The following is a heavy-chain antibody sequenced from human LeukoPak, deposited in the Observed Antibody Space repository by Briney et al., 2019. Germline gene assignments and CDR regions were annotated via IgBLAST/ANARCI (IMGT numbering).Heavy chain of an antibody. D-gene: IGHD5-18*01. CDR2: IYYSGST. Sequence: PSETLSLTCTVSGGSMSSNYWNWIRQAPGKGLEWIGHIYYSGSTNYNPSLKSRVTISVDTSKNQFSLKLSSVTAADTAVYYCARRNSYGYGNFDYGGQGALVTVSS. CDR1: GGSMSSNY. V-gene: IGHV4-59*01. J-gene: IGHJ4*02. CDR3: ARRNSYGYGNFDY.